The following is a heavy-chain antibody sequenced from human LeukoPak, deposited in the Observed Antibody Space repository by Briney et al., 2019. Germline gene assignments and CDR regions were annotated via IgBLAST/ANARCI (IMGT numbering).Heavy chain of an antibody. CDR2: IYYSGST. CDR1: GGSVSSSGSF. D-gene: IGHD3-10*01. J-gene: IGHJ5*02. Sequence: PLETLSLTCTVSGGSVSSSGSFWGWIRQPPGRGIEWLSTIYYSGSTYYNPSLKRRATISVDTSKNQFSLKLSSVPAEDTAVYYCARAKGAYGSAMGGWFDPWGQGTLVTVSS. CDR3: ARAKGAYGSAMGGWFDP. V-gene: IGHV4-39*01.